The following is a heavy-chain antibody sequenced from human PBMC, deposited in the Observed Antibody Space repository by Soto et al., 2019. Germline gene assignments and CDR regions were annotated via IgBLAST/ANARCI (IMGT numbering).Heavy chain of an antibody. J-gene: IGHJ4*02. Sequence: EVHLVESGGGLVQPGGSLRLSCAASGFTFSSYSLNWVRQAPGKGLEWVSYITSSGTTVYYADSVTGRFTISRDNAKNSLYLLMNSLRYDDTIVYYCARCISSWAYDFDFWGQGTLVTVS. CDR1: GFTFSSYS. V-gene: IGHV3-48*02. CDR2: ITSSGTTV. D-gene: IGHD6-13*01. CDR3: ARCISSWAYDFDF.